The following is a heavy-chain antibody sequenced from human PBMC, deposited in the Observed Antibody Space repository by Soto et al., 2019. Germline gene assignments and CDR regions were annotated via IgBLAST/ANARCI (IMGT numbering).Heavy chain of an antibody. Sequence: QVQLVQSGAEVKKPGSSVKVSCQASGGTFSSYAISWVRQAPGQGLEWMGGIIPIFGTANYAQKFQGRVTITADESTRTAYMELSSLRSDNTAGYYCARAEGIAVAGNSVADDYWGQGTLVTVSS. D-gene: IGHD6-19*01. CDR1: GGTFSSYA. CDR2: IIPIFGTA. J-gene: IGHJ4*02. V-gene: IGHV1-69*12. CDR3: ARAEGIAVAGNSVADDY.